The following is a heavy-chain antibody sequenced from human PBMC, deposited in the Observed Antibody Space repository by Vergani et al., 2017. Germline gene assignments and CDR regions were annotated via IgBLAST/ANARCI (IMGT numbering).Heavy chain of an antibody. J-gene: IGHJ6*03. CDR1: GFTFDDYA. CDR3: ARDFLTRVTTLDYYYMGV. CDR2: ISYNSGRI. D-gene: IGHD1-1*01. V-gene: IGHV3-9*01. Sequence: EVQLVESGGGLVQPGRSLRLSCAASGFTFDDYAMHWVRPAPGKGLEWVSGISYNSGRIAYAASVQGRFTISRDNAKNSLYLEMNALRAEDTAVYYCARDFLTRVTTLDYYYMGVWGKGTTVTVSS.